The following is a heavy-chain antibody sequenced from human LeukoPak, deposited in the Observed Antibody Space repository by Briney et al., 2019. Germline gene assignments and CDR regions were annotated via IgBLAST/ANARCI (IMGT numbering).Heavy chain of an antibody. CDR3: ATQGRSDMSGI. D-gene: IGHD3-3*01. J-gene: IGHJ3*02. Sequence: GGSLRLSCAASGFTFSSYEMNWVRQAPGKGLEWVSYIGRSGVSIYYTDSVKGRFTISRDNAKNSLYLQMNSLRAEDTAVYYCATQGRSDMSGIWGQGTMVTVSS. CDR1: GFTFSSYE. V-gene: IGHV3-48*03. CDR2: IGRSGVSI.